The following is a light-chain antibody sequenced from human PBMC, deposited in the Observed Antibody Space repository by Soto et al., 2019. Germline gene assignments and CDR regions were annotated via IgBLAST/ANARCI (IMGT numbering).Light chain of an antibody. J-gene: IGLJ3*02. CDR1: SSDVGGYNS. Sequence: QSVLTQPPSASGSRGQSVTISCTGTSSDVGGYNSVSWYQQYPGKAPKLMIYEVSKRPSGVPDRFSGSKSGNTASLTVSGLQAEDEADYYCSSYAGSNNFVFGGGTKLTVL. V-gene: IGLV2-8*01. CDR3: SSYAGSNNFV. CDR2: EVS.